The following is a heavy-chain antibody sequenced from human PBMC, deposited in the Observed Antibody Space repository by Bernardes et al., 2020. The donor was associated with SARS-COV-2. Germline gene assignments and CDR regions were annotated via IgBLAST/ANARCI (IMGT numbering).Heavy chain of an antibody. CDR3: ARDIATGHSYGLDY. D-gene: IGHD5-18*01. J-gene: IGHJ4*02. Sequence: SETLSLTCTVSGDSISRLNYFWSWIRQPPGKGLEWIGYIFYSGSTNYNPSLKSRVTMSVDTSRNQYSLMLSSVTHDDTAIYYCARDIATGHSYGLDYWGQGTLVTVSS. CDR1: GDSISRLNYF. V-gene: IGHV4-61*01. CDR2: IFYSGST.